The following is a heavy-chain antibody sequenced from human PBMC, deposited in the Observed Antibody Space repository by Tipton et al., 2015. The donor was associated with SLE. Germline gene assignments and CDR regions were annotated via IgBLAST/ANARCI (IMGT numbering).Heavy chain of an antibody. CDR2: FYYGKST. D-gene: IGHD3-3*01. V-gene: IGHV4-34*01. CDR3: ARGAALLRFLEWLFRDYFDY. CDR1: GFTFSSYG. J-gene: IGHJ4*02. Sequence: LRLSCAASGFTFSSYGMSWVRQPPGKGLEWIGSFYYGKSTFYNPSLKSRVTISVDTSTNRLSLQLSSVTAADTAVYYCARGAALLRFLEWLFRDYFDYWGQGTLVTVSS.